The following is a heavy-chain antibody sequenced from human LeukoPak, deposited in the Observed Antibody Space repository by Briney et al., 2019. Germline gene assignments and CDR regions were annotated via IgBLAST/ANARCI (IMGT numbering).Heavy chain of an antibody. V-gene: IGHV3-7*03. CDR2: INQDGSEK. D-gene: IGHD3-3*02. CDR1: GFAFRSYA. CDR3: ARGHLWLQN. Sequence: GGSLRLSCAASGFAFRSYAMSWVRQAPGEGLEWVASINQDGSEKYYVDSVKGRFIISRDNAKSSLYLQMDSLRAEETAVYHCARGHLWLQNWGQGTLVTVSS. J-gene: IGHJ4*02.